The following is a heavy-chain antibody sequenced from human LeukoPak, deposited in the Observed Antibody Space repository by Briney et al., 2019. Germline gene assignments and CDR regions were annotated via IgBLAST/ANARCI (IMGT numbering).Heavy chain of an antibody. J-gene: IGHJ4*02. V-gene: IGHV5-10-1*01. CDR1: GYSFTTYW. CDR3: ARHYDILTGYYQRGPFDY. CDR2: IDPSDSYI. Sequence: GESLRISCKASGYSFTTYWISWVRQMPGKGLEWMGRIDPSDSYINYSPSFQGHVTVSVDRSISTAYLQWSSLKASDTAMYYCARHYDILTGYYQRGPFDYWGQGTLVTVSS. D-gene: IGHD3-9*01.